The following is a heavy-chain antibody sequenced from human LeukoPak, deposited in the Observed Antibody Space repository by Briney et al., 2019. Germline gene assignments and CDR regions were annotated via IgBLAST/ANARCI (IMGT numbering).Heavy chain of an antibody. CDR1: GGSISSGDYY. Sequence: SETLSLTCTVSGGSISSGDYYWSWIRQPPGKGLEWIGYIYYSGSTYYNPSLKSRVTISVDTSKNQFSLKLNSVTAADTAVYFCARGSRITVTNGYYYYMDVWGKGTTVTVSS. V-gene: IGHV4-30-4*08. D-gene: IGHD4-17*01. J-gene: IGHJ6*03. CDR3: ARGSRITVTNGYYYYMDV. CDR2: IYYSGST.